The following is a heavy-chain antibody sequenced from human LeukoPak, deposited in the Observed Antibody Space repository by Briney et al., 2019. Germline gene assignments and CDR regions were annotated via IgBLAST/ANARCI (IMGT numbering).Heavy chain of an antibody. V-gene: IGHV4-34*01. J-gene: IGHJ4*02. CDR2: INHSGST. CDR3: ARGQGAAAPVDY. Sequence: PSETLSLTCAVYGGSFSGYYWSWIRQPPGKGLEWIGEINHSGSTNYNPSLKSRVTISVDTSKNQFSLKLSSVTAADTAVYYCARGQGAAAPVDYWGQGTLVIVSS. CDR1: GGSFSGYY. D-gene: IGHD6-13*01.